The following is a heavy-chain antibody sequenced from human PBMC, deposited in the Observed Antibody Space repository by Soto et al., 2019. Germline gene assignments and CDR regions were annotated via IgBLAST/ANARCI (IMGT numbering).Heavy chain of an antibody. CDR2: IIPIFGTA. CDR1: GGTFSSYA. D-gene: IGHD3-22*01. V-gene: IGHV1-69*13. CDR3: ARARGGGHYYDSSGYFDY. Sequence: GASVKVSFKASGGTFSSYAISWVRQAPGQGLEWMGGIIPIFGTANYAQKFQGRVTITADESTSTAYMELSSLRSEDTAVYYCARARGGGHYYDSSGYFDYWGQGTLVTVSS. J-gene: IGHJ4*02.